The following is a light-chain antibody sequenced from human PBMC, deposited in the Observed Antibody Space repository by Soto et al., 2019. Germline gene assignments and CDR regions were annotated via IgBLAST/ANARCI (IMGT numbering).Light chain of an antibody. CDR3: QQYYTAIA. Sequence: DVVMTQSPDSLAVSLGERATLNCKSSQSVLHSSNNENSLAWYQQKAGQRPKLLIYRASTRESGVPDRISGSGSGTDFTLTISSLQAEDVAVYYCQQYYTAIAFGQGTRLEI. J-gene: IGKJ5*01. V-gene: IGKV4-1*01. CDR2: RAS. CDR1: QSVLHSSNNENS.